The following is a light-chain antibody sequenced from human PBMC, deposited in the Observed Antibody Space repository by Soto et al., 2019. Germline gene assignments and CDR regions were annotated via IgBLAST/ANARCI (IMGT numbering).Light chain of an antibody. Sequence: QLVVTQSPSASASLGASVRLTCTLSSGHSSYAIAWHQQQPEKGPRYLMKVDSDGSHIKGDGIPDRFSGSSSGAERYLTISSLQSEDEADYYCQTWGNGTWVFGGGTKLTVL. CDR2: VDSDGSH. V-gene: IGLV4-69*01. CDR3: QTWGNGTWV. CDR1: SGHSSYA. J-gene: IGLJ3*02.